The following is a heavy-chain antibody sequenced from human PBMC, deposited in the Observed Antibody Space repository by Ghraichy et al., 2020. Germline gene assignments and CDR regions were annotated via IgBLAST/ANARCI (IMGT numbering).Heavy chain of an antibody. CDR3: ANEGYFD. CDR2: ISGSGDRT. Sequence: GGSLRLSCAASGFTFSSCAMNWVRQAPGKGLEWVSDISGSGDRTYYADSVKGRFTISRDNSKNTLFLQMNSLRAEDTAVYYCANEGYFDWGQGTLVTVSS. V-gene: IGHV3-23*01. D-gene: IGHD2-15*01. CDR1: GFTFSSCA. J-gene: IGHJ4*02.